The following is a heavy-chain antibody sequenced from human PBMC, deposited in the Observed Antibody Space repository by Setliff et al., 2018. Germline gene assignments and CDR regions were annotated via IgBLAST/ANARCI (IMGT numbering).Heavy chain of an antibody. D-gene: IGHD7-27*01. J-gene: IGHJ4*02. CDR2: VNPDGSGK. CDR3: IDGRNRAWGVY. CDR1: GFTFTSYA. V-gene: IGHV3-7*01. Sequence: GSLRLSCAASGFTFTSYAMSWVRQAPGKGLEWVANVNPDGSGKYYVDSVKGRFTISRDNAKNSLYLQMDSLRVEDTAVYYCIDGRNRAWGVYWGQGTLVTVSS.